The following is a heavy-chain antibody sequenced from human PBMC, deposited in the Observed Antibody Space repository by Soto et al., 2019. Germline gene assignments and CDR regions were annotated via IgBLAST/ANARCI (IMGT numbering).Heavy chain of an antibody. D-gene: IGHD3-10*01. CDR3: AKDLLYYYGSGSFDY. CDR2: ISYDGSNK. V-gene: IGHV3-30*18. J-gene: IGHJ4*02. Sequence: GGSLRLSCAASGFTFSSYGMHWVRQAPGKGLEWVAVISYDGSNKYYADSVKGRFTISRDKSKNTLYLQMNSLRAEDTAVYYCAKDLLYYYGSGSFDYWGQGTLVTVSS. CDR1: GFTFSSYG.